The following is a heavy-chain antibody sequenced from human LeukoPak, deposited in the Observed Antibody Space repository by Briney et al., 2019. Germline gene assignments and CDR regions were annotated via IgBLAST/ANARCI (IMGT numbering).Heavy chain of an antibody. CDR1: GFTFSIFG. CDR2: ISADGNKE. CDR3: AKVNNYDDY. D-gene: IGHD1/OR15-1a*01. J-gene: IGHJ4*02. Sequence: GGSLRLSCAASGFTFSIFGIHWVRQAPGKGREGVAAISADGNKESYTESVKGRFTVSRDNSNNMIYLQMNSLRGEDSAVYYCAKVNNYDDYWGQGTLVTVSS. V-gene: IGHV3-30*18.